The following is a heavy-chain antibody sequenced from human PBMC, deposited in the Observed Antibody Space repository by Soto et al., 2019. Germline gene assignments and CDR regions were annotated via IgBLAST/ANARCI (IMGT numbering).Heavy chain of an antibody. D-gene: IGHD5-12*01. J-gene: IGHJ4*02. CDR1: GGSISSYY. CDR3: AAKRWLNQSLLDY. V-gene: IGHV4-59*01. Sequence: SATLSLTCTVSGGSISSYYWSWIRQPPGKGLEWIGYIYYSGSTNYNPSLKSRVTISVDTSKNQFSLKLSSVTAADTAVYYCAAKRWLNQSLLDYWGQETL. CDR2: IYYSGST.